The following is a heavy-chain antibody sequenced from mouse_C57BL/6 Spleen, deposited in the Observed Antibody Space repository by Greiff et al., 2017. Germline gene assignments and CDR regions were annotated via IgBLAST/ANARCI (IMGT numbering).Heavy chain of an antibody. J-gene: IGHJ1*03. CDR1: GFTFSDYG. Sequence: DVKLVESGGGLVKPGGSLKLSCAASGFTFSDYGMHWVRQAPEKELEWVAYISSGSSTIYYADTVKGRFTISRDNAKNTLFLQMTSLRSEDTAMYYCARGVLRWYFDVWGTGTTVTVSS. D-gene: IGHD1-1*01. CDR3: ARGVLRWYFDV. CDR2: ISSGSSTI. V-gene: IGHV5-17*01.